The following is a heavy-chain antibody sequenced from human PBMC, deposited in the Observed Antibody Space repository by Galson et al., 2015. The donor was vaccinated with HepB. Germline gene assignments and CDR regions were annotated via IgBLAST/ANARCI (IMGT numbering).Heavy chain of an antibody. Sequence: SLRLSCAASGFTFSSYSMNWVRQAPGKGLEWVSSISSSSSYIYYAGSVKGRFTISRDNSKNSLYLQMNSLRAEDTAVYYCARDVDPNKYSYGHFDYWGQGTLVTVSS. J-gene: IGHJ4*02. CDR1: GFTFSSYS. CDR3: ARDVDPNKYSYGHFDY. V-gene: IGHV3-21*01. CDR2: ISSSSSYI. D-gene: IGHD5-18*01.